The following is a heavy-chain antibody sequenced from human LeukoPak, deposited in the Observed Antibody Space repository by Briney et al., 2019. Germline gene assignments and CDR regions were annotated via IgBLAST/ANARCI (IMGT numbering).Heavy chain of an antibody. D-gene: IGHD6-19*01. Sequence: SETLSLTCTVSGDSISSGYHYWSWIRQPAGKGLEWIGRIYTSGSTNYNPSLKSRVTISVDTSKNQFSLNLNSVTAADTAVYYCARSSGWLNYWGQGVLVTVSS. V-gene: IGHV4-61*02. CDR1: GDSISSGYHY. J-gene: IGHJ4*02. CDR3: ARSSGWLNY. CDR2: IYTSGST.